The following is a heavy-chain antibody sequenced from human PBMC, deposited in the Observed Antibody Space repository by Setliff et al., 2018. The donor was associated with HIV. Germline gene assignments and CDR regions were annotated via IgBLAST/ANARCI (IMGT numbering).Heavy chain of an antibody. J-gene: IGHJ4*02. CDR3: ARSVDTTLVPAYYFDY. CDR1: GDSSSNDY. CDR2: IHTSGTT. D-gene: IGHD5-18*01. Sequence: SETLSLTCTVSGDSSSNDYWTWVRQPPGKGLEWIGNIHTSGTTKYNPSLNSRDTISIDTSKNQFSLKLSSVTVADTAVYYCARSVDTTLVPAYYFDYWGQGTLVTVSS. V-gene: IGHV4-59*01.